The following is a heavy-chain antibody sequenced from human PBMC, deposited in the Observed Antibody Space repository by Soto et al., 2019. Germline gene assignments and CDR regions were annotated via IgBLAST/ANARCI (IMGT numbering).Heavy chain of an antibody. CDR1: GFTFNIYG. V-gene: IGHV3-30*18. J-gene: IGHJ4*02. CDR2: ISYDGSNQ. Sequence: PGGSLRLSCAASGFTFNIYGMHWVRQAPDKGLEWVALISYDGSNQYYADSVKGRFTISRDNSKNTLFLQMNILRADDTAVYYCAKDQASGQGSFDSWGQGTLVTVSS. CDR3: AKDQASGQGSFDS.